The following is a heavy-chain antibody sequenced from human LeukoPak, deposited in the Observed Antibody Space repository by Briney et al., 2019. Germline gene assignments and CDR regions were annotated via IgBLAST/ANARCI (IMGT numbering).Heavy chain of an antibody. Sequence: ASVKVSCKASGYTFTSYGISWVRQAPGQGLEWMGWISAYNGNTNYAQKFQGRVTMTEDTSTDTAYMELSSLRSEDTAVYYCATGLADYGHDYWGQGTLVTVSS. CDR1: GYTFTSYG. J-gene: IGHJ4*02. D-gene: IGHD4-17*01. CDR3: ATGLADYGHDY. CDR2: ISAYNGNT. V-gene: IGHV1-18*01.